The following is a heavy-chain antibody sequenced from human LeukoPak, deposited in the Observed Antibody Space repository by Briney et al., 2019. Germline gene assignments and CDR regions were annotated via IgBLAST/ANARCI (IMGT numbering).Heavy chain of an antibody. CDR3: ARGYYDILTGYYHFDY. CDR2: ISYDGSNK. Sequence: GGSLRLSCAASGFTFSSYSMNWVRQAPGKGLEWVAVISYDGSNKYYADSVKGRFTISRDNSKNTLYVQMDSLRAEDTAVYYCARGYYDILTGYYHFDYWGQGTLVTVSS. V-gene: IGHV3-30*03. D-gene: IGHD3-9*01. CDR1: GFTFSSYS. J-gene: IGHJ4*02.